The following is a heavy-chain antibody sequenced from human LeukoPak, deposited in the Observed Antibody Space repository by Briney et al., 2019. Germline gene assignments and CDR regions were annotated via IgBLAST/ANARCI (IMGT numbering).Heavy chain of an antibody. CDR2: IYYSGST. Sequence: SETLSLTCTVSGCSISSYYWSWIRQPPGMGLEWIGYIYYSGSTNYNPSLKSRVTISVDTSENQFSLKLSSVTAADTAVYYCARGRLTYYYGSESLFDYWGQGTLVTVSS. CDR3: ARGRLTYYYGSESLFDY. D-gene: IGHD3-10*01. CDR1: GCSISSYY. V-gene: IGHV4-59*01. J-gene: IGHJ4*02.